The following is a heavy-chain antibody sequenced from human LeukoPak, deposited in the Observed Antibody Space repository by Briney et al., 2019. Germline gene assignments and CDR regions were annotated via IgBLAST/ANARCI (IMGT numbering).Heavy chain of an antibody. CDR2: IYPGNSDT. J-gene: IGHJ4*02. V-gene: IGHV5-51*01. CDR1: GYSFTYHW. Sequence: GESLKISCKGSGYSFTYHWTAWVRQMPGEGLEWMGIIYPGNSDTRYSPSFQGQVTISADKSITTAYLQWSSLKASDTAMYYCARQDPAGQYYFDYWGQGTLVTVSS. CDR3: ARQDPAGQYYFDY.